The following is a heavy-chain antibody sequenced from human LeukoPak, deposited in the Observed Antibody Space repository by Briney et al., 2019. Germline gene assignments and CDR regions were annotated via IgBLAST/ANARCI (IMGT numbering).Heavy chain of an antibody. V-gene: IGHV3-11*04. Sequence: GGSLRLSCAASGFTFSNAWMSWGRQAPGKGLEGVSYISSSGSTIYYADSVKGRFTISRDNARNSLYLQMNSLRAEDTAVYYCARDNYDSSGPYYFDYWGQGTLVTVSS. CDR3: ARDNYDSSGPYYFDY. CDR2: ISSSGSTI. J-gene: IGHJ4*02. CDR1: GFTFSNAW. D-gene: IGHD3-22*01.